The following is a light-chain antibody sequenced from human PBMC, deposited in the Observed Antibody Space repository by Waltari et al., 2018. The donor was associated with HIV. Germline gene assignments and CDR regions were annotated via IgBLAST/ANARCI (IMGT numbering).Light chain of an antibody. CDR1: SSKLGHNN. CDR3: VTWADRSSGPVV. V-gene: IGLV1-47*01. Sequence: QSVLTQPPSASATPGPRITNSCSGLSSKLGHNNVHWYQHLPGPAPKLLIYTNNQLASGVPDRFSGSKSGTSASLAISGLRSEDEADYYCVTWADRSSGPVVFGGGTKVTVL. J-gene: IGLJ2*01. CDR2: TNN.